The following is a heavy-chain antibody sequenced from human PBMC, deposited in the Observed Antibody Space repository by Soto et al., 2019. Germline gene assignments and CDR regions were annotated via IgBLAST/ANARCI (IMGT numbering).Heavy chain of an antibody. CDR1: GCSISNYY. J-gene: IGHJ4*02. CDR2: MSYRGTT. CDR3: ASRDSSSWSIDY. D-gene: IGHD6-13*01. V-gene: IGHV4-59*08. Sequence: SETLSLTCTFSGCSISNYYWSWIRQPPGKGLEWIGFMSYRGTTNYNPSLKSRVTISVDTSKNQFSLKLSSVTAADTAVYYCASRDSSSWSIDYWGQGTLVT.